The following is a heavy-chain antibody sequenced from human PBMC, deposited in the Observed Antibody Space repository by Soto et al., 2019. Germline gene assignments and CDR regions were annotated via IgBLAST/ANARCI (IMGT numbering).Heavy chain of an antibody. Sequence: EVQLVESGGGLVQPGGSLRLSCTASGFIVSNTYVNWVRQAPGKGLEWVSVISNRGDTNYADSVRGRFSLSRDISDNTLHLQMNILRVEDTAVYYCASEPRYCRGGSCSITGDAYDIWGQGTMVTVSS. CDR1: GFIVSNTY. V-gene: IGHV3-66*01. D-gene: IGHD2-15*01. CDR2: ISNRGDT. CDR3: ASEPRYCRGGSCSITGDAYDI. J-gene: IGHJ3*02.